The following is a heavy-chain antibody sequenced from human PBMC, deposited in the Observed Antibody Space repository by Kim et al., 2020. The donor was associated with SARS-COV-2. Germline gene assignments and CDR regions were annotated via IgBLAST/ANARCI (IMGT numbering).Heavy chain of an antibody. CDR3: AKEEGEGELPDYGMDV. Sequence: SVKGRFTVSRDNSKNTLYLQMNSLRAEDTAVYYCAKEEGEGELPDYGMDVWGQGTTVTVSS. V-gene: IGHV3-33*06. D-gene: IGHD1-26*01. J-gene: IGHJ6*02.